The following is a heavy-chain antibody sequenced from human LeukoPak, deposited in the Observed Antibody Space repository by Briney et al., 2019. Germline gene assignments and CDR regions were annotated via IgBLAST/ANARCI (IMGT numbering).Heavy chain of an antibody. CDR3: ARLTPHLEWFYYFDY. J-gene: IGHJ4*02. V-gene: IGHV5-51*01. CDR2: IYPGDSDT. Sequence: GESLKISCTGSGYSFTSYWIGWVRQMPGKGLEWIGIIYPGDSDTRYSPSFQGQVTISADKSISTAYLQWSSLKASDTAMYYCARLTPHLEWFYYFDYWGQGTLVTVSS. D-gene: IGHD3-3*01. CDR1: GYSFTSYW.